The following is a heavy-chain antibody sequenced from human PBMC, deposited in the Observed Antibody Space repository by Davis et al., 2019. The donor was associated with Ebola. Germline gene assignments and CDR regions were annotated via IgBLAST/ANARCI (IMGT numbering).Heavy chain of an antibody. Sequence: ASVKVSCKASGYSFATYSIHWVRQAPGQRLECMGWINAGNSNTEYSQNFQGRVTITTDTSASTAYMELSSLTSDDTAVYYCARAVIWGSGTYLGYGLDVWGQGTTVTVFS. J-gene: IGHJ6*02. CDR1: GYSFATYS. CDR3: ARAVIWGSGTYLGYGLDV. D-gene: IGHD1-26*01. V-gene: IGHV1-3*01. CDR2: INAGNSNT.